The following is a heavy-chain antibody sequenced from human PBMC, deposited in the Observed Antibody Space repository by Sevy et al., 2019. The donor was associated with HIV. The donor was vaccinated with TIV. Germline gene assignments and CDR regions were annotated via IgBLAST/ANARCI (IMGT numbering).Heavy chain of an antibody. D-gene: IGHD1-20*01. Sequence: GESLKISCTGSGYSFTSYWIGWVRQMPGKGLEWMGIIYPGDSDTRYSLSFQGQVTISADKSISTAYLQWSSLKASDTAMYYCASHSITGTTAFDYWGQGTLSPSPQ. CDR3: ASHSITGTTAFDY. CDR2: IYPGDSDT. CDR1: GYSFTSYW. J-gene: IGHJ4*02. V-gene: IGHV5-51*01.